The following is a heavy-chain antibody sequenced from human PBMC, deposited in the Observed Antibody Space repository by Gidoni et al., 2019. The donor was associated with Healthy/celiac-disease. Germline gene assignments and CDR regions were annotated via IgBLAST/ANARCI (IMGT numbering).Heavy chain of an antibody. Sequence: QVQLVESGGGVVQPGRSLRLSCAASGFTFSSYGMHWVRQAPGKGLEWVAVISYDGSNKYYADSVKGRFTISRDNSKNTLYLQMNSLRAEDTAVYYCAKAGLSDIVVVPAAITPGNWFDPWGQGTLVTVSS. CDR1: GFTFSSYG. V-gene: IGHV3-30*18. J-gene: IGHJ5*02. D-gene: IGHD2-2*01. CDR3: AKAGLSDIVVVPAAITPGNWFDP. CDR2: ISYDGSNK.